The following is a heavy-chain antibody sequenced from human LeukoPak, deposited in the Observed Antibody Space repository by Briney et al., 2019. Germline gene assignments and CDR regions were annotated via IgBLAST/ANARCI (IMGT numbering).Heavy chain of an antibody. CDR2: INPNSGGT. CDR1: GYTFTGYY. D-gene: IGHD2-2*02. Sequence: ASVKVSCKASGYTFTGYYMHWARQAPGQGLEWMGRINPNSGGTNYAQKFQGRVTMTRDTSISTAYMELSRLRSDDTAVYYCARAPSAGYCSSTSCYKEGWFDPWGQGTLVTVSS. J-gene: IGHJ5*02. V-gene: IGHV1-2*06. CDR3: ARAPSAGYCSSTSCYKEGWFDP.